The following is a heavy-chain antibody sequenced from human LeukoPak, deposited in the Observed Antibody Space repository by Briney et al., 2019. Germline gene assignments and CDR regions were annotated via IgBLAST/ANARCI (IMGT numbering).Heavy chain of an antibody. D-gene: IGHD3-9*01. V-gene: IGHV3-48*04. CDR1: GLKVNGYS. Sequence: GGSLRLSCAASGLKVNGYSMNWLRQAPGRGLEWVSYIYSSSGTIFYADSVKGRFTISRDNAKNSLYLQMNSLRAEDTAVYYCVKEGDKTGYRYFDDWGQGTLVTVSS. CDR3: VKEGDKTGYRYFDD. CDR2: IYSSSGTI. J-gene: IGHJ4*02.